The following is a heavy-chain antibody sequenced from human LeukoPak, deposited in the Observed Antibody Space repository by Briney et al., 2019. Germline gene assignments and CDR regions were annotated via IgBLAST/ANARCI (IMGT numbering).Heavy chain of an antibody. D-gene: IGHD2-8*01. CDR2: IDPNNGDT. Sequence: ASVTVSCMASAYTFTGYYLHWVRQAPGQGPEWVGWIDPNNGDTEYAQEFQGRVTMTRVRSISTAYMELSRLTSDDTAVYYCARRSRNGLDAFDIWGQGTMVTVSS. J-gene: IGHJ3*02. CDR1: AYTFTGYY. V-gene: IGHV1-2*02. CDR3: ARRSRNGLDAFDI.